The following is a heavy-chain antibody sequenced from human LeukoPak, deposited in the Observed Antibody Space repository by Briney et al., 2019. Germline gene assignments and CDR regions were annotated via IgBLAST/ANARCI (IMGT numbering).Heavy chain of an antibody. CDR3: ARDMDSGPDFFDY. CDR2: IYYSGST. Sequence: PSETLSLTCTVSGGSISSYYWSWIRQPPGKGLEWIGNIYYSGSTNYNPSLKSRVTISVDTSKNQFSLKLSSVTAADTAVYYCARDMDSGPDFFDYWGLGTLVTVSS. D-gene: IGHD1-26*01. J-gene: IGHJ4*02. CDR1: GGSISSYY. V-gene: IGHV4-59*01.